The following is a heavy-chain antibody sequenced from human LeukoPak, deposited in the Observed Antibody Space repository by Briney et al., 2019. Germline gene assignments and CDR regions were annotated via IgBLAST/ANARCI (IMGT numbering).Heavy chain of an antibody. V-gene: IGHV1-8*01. CDR1: GYTFTSYD. CDR3: ARGGIAVAGTSYGMDV. J-gene: IGHJ6*02. D-gene: IGHD6-19*01. CDR2: MNPNSGNT. Sequence: ASVKVSCKASGYTFTSYDINWVRQATGQGLEWMGWMNPNSGNTGYAQKFQGRVTMTRNTSISTAYMELSSPRSEDTAVYYCARGGIAVAGTSYGMDVWGQGTTVTVSS.